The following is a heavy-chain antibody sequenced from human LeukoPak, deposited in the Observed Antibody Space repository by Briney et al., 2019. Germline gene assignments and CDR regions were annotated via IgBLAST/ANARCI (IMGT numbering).Heavy chain of an antibody. Sequence: PGGSLRLSCAASGFTFSSYSMNWVRQAPGKGLEWVSSISSSSSYIYYADSVKGRFTISRDNAKNSLYLQMNSLRAEDTAVYYCARDLERGYSGYVSWFDPWGQGTLVTVSS. J-gene: IGHJ5*02. V-gene: IGHV3-21*01. D-gene: IGHD5-12*01. CDR3: ARDLERGYSGYVSWFDP. CDR2: ISSSSSYI. CDR1: GFTFSSYS.